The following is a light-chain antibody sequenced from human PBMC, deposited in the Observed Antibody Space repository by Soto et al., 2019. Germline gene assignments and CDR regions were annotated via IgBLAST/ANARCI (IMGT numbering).Light chain of an antibody. V-gene: IGLV2-23*01. CDR2: DGI. CDR1: SRDVGSSNL. CDR3: CCYAGSSTCHGV. Sequence: QSVLTQPASVSGSPVQSITISCTGTSRDVGSSNLVSRYQQYPGKSHKLMIYDGIKRPSGVSNCLSRSKAGNKASLTISGHHAEEEADYYCCCYAGSSTCHGVFGRGTKLTVL. J-gene: IGLJ2*01.